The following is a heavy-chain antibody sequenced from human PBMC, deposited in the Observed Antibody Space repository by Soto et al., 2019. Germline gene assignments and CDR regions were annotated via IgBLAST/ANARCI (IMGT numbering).Heavy chain of an antibody. Sequence: EXLKIYCKGSGYXFTSYLLVWVRQMPGKGLEWMGIIYPGDSDTRYSPSFQGKVTISADKSIITAYLQWSSLKASDTAMYYCARRRYSSGWSDAFDIWGQGTMVTVSS. CDR1: GYXFTSYL. V-gene: IGHV5-51*01. CDR2: IYPGDSDT. CDR3: ARRRYSSGWSDAFDI. J-gene: IGHJ3*02. D-gene: IGHD6-19*01.